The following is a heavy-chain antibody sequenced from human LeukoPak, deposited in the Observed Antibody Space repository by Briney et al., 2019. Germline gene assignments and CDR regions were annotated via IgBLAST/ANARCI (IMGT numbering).Heavy chain of an antibody. D-gene: IGHD4-17*01. V-gene: IGHV3-23*01. CDR2: ISGSGGST. CDR3: AKDVTVTIHGAFDY. CDR1: GFTFGSYA. J-gene: IGHJ4*02. Sequence: GGSLRLSCAASGFTFGSYAMSWVRQAPGKGLEWVSAISGSGGSTYYADSVKGRFTISRDNSKNTLYLQMNSLRAEDTAVYYCAKDVTVTIHGAFDYWGQGTLVTVSS.